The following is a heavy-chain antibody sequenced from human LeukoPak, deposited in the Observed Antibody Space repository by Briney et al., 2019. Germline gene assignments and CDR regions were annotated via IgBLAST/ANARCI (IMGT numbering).Heavy chain of an antibody. CDR3: ASWTLGYCSSTSCSDY. V-gene: IGHV4-30-2*01. CDR2: IYHSGST. J-gene: IGHJ4*02. CDR1: GGSISSGGYS. Sequence: SETLSLTCAVSGGSISSGGYSWSWIRQPPGKGLEWIGYIYHSGSTYYNPSLKSRVTISVGRSKNQFSLKLSSVTAADTAVYYCASWTLGYCSSTSCSDYWGQGTLVTVSS. D-gene: IGHD2-2*01.